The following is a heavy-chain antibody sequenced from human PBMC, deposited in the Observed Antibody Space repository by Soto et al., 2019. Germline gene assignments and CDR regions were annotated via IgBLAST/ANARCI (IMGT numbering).Heavy chain of an antibody. CDR2: INPNSGGT. CDR1: GYTFTGYY. V-gene: IGHV1-2*04. D-gene: IGHD3-10*01. CDR3: ARGGSGSYPYYYYYYGMDV. J-gene: IGHJ6*02. Sequence: KVSCKASGYTFTGYYMHWVRQAPGQGLEWMGWINPNSGGTNYAQKFQGWVTMTRDTSISTAYMELSRLRSDDTAVYYCARGGSGSYPYYYYYYGMDVWGQGTTVTVSS.